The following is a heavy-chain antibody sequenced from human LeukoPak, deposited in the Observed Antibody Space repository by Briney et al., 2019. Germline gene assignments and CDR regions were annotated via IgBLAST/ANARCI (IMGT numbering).Heavy chain of an antibody. V-gene: IGHV3-74*01. J-gene: IGHJ5*02. Sequence: GGSLRLSCAASGFILRRYWMHWLRQAPGKGLVWVSRIKEDGGDTNYADSVKGRFTISRDNAKNTVDLQMNSLRAEDTAVYYCAKDGSITAAGGFDPWGQGTLVTVSS. CDR1: GFILRRYW. D-gene: IGHD6-13*01. CDR3: AKDGSITAAGGFDP. CDR2: IKEDGGDT.